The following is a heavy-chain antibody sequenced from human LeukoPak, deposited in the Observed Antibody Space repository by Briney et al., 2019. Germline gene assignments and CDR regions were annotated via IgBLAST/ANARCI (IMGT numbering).Heavy chain of an antibody. D-gene: IGHD5-24*01. CDR1: GGSISSGGYY. Sequence: SQTLSLTCTVSGGSISSGGYYWSWIRQHPGTGLEWIGYIYYSGSTYYNPSLKSRVTISVDTSKNQFSLKLSSVTAADTAVYYCARHHGEMATIAFDYWGQGTLVTVSS. J-gene: IGHJ4*02. CDR3: ARHHGEMATIAFDY. CDR2: IYYSGST. V-gene: IGHV4-31*03.